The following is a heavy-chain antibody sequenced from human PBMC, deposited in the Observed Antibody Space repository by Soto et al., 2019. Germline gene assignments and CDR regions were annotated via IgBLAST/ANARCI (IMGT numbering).Heavy chain of an antibody. CDR2: IYHSGSP. CDR3: AVGFCGSASCSREYFQH. CDR1: GYSISSGYY. D-gene: IGHD2-2*01. J-gene: IGHJ1*01. V-gene: IGHV4-38-2*01. Sequence: LSLTCAVSGYSISSGYYWAWIRQPPGKGLEWIGTIYHSGSPFHSPSLKSRVTISVNTSKNRFSLKLRSVTAADTAVYYCAVGFCGSASCSREYFQHWGQGTLVTVSS.